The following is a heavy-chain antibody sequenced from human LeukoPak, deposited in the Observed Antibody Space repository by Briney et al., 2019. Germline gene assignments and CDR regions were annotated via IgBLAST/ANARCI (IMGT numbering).Heavy chain of an antibody. Sequence: GGSLRLSCAAAGFTVSNNYMSWVRQAPGKGPEWVSVIYAGGSTYYADSVKGRFTISRDNSKNTLYLQMNSLRAEDTAVYYCAGRRGYSYGIDYWGQGTLVTVSS. CDR1: GFTVSNNY. D-gene: IGHD5-18*01. V-gene: IGHV3-66*01. J-gene: IGHJ4*02. CDR2: IYAGGST. CDR3: AGRRGYSYGIDY.